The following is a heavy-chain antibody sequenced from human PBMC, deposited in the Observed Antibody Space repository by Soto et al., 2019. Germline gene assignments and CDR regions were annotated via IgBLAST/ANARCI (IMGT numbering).Heavy chain of an antibody. CDR3: ARVLRYFDTPYGMDV. V-gene: IGHV3-23*01. J-gene: IGHJ6*02. D-gene: IGHD3-9*01. CDR1: GFTFSSYA. CDR2: ISGSGGST. Sequence: PGGSLRLSCAASGFTFSSYAMSWVRQAPGKGLEWVSAISGSGGSTYYADSVKGRFTISRDNSKNTLYLQMNSLRAEDTAEYYCARVLRYFDTPYGMDVWGQGTTVTVSS.